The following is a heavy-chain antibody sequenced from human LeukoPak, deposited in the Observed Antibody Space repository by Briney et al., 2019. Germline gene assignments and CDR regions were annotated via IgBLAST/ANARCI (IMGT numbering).Heavy chain of an antibody. Sequence: ASVKVSCKVSGYTLTELSMRWVRQAPGKGLEWMGGFDPEDGETIYAQKFQGRVTMTEDTSTDTAYMELSSLRSEDTAVYYCATVATVVTPYYFDYWGQGTLVTVSS. D-gene: IGHD4-23*01. CDR1: GYTLTELS. V-gene: IGHV1-24*01. CDR3: ATVATVVTPYYFDY. CDR2: FDPEDGET. J-gene: IGHJ4*02.